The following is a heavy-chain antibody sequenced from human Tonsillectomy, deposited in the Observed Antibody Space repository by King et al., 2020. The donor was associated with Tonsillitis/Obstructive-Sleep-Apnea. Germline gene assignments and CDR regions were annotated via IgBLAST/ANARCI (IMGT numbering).Heavy chain of an antibody. CDR2: ISVYNGNT. V-gene: IGHV1-18*01. D-gene: IGHD3-3*01. Sequence: QLVQSGAEVKKPGASVKVSCKASGYTFSSYGITWVRQAPGQGLEWMGWISVYNGNTNNDRNPRGRVTMTTDTSTRPAYMELRSLRSDDTAVYYCARSPRADYDFWSGFYSYYYYMDVWGKGTTVTVSS. J-gene: IGHJ6*03. CDR3: ARSPRADYDFWSGFYSYYYYMDV. CDR1: GYTFSSYG.